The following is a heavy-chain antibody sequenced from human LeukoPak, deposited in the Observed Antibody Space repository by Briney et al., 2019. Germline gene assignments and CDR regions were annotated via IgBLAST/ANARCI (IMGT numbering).Heavy chain of an antibody. V-gene: IGHV3-21*01. CDR1: GFTFSSYS. CDR3: ARDTYCGGDCYSNYFDY. J-gene: IGHJ4*02. D-gene: IGHD2-21*02. Sequence: GGSLRLSCAASGFTFSSYSMNWVRPAPGKGLEWVSSISSSSSYIYYADSVKGRFTISRDNAKNSLYLQMNSLRAEDTAVYYCARDTYCGGDCYSNYFDYWGQGTLVTVSS. CDR2: ISSSSSYI.